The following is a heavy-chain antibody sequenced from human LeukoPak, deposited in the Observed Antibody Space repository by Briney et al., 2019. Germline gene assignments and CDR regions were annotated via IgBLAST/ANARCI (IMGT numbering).Heavy chain of an antibody. J-gene: IGHJ4*02. V-gene: IGHV1-69*05. D-gene: IGHD2-2*01. CDR1: GGTFSSYD. CDR2: IIPIFGTA. CDR3: AAEVLNCSSTSCFDY. Sequence: SVNVSCKASGGTFSSYDISWVRQAPGQGLEWMGGIIPIFGTANYAQKFQGRVTITTDESTSTAYMELSSLRSEDTAVYYCAAEVLNCSSTSCFDYWGQGTLVTVSS.